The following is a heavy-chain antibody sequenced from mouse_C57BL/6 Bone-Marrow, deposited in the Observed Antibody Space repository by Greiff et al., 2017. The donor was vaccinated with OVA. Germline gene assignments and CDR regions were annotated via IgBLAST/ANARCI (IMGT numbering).Heavy chain of an antibody. V-gene: IGHV1-7*01. Sequence: QVQLKESGAELAKPGASVKLSCKASGYTFTSYWMHWVKQRPGQGLEWIGYINPSSGYTKYTQKFKDKATLTADQSSSTAYMQLSSLTYEDSAVYYCARSRLRRHYYAMDYWGQGTSVTVSS. CDR2: INPSSGYT. D-gene: IGHD2-2*01. CDR3: ARSRLRRHYYAMDY. CDR1: GYTFTSYW. J-gene: IGHJ4*01.